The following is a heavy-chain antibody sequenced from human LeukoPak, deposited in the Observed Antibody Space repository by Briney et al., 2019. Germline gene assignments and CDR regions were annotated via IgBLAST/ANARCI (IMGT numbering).Heavy chain of an antibody. CDR3: AGQNYYYYGMDV. J-gene: IGHJ6*02. V-gene: IGHV4-59*12. Sequence: KPSETLSLTCTVSGGSISSYYWSWIRQPPGKGLEWIGYIYYSGSTNYNPSLKSRVTISVDTSKNQFSLKLSSVTAADTAVYYCAGQNYYYYGMDVWGQGTTVTVSS. CDR2: IYYSGST. CDR1: GGSISSYY.